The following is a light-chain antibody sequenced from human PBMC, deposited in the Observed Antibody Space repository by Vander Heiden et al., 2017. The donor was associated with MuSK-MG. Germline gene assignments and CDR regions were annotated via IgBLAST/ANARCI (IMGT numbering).Light chain of an antibody. Sequence: SVLTQPPSVSEAPTQRVTISCSGSSSNIGSYDVNWYKQVPGKAPKLLIYYDEVRRPGLSDRFSGSKSGTSASLAISGLQSEDEGDYYCAAWDDSLNGVVFGGGTKVTVL. CDR1: SSNIGSYD. CDR2: YDE. V-gene: IGLV1-36*01. CDR3: AAWDDSLNGVV. J-gene: IGLJ2*01.